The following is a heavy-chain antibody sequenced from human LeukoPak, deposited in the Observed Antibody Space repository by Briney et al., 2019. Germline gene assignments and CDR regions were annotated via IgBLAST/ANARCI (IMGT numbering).Heavy chain of an antibody. CDR2: IYYSGST. Sequence: SETPSLTCTVSGGSISSYYWSWIRQPPGKGLEWIGYIYYSGSTNYNPSLKSRVTISVDTSKNQFSLKLSSVTAADTAVYYCARGTGTTSDGMDVWGQGTTVTVSS. D-gene: IGHD1-1*01. CDR3: ARGTGTTSDGMDV. V-gene: IGHV4-59*01. CDR1: GGSISSYY. J-gene: IGHJ6*02.